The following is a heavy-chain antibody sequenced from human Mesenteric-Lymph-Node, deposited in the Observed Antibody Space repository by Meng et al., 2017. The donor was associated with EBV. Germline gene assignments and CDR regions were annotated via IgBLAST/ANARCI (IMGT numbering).Heavy chain of an antibody. V-gene: IGHV3-15*01. J-gene: IGHJ4*02. CDR1: GFTLSREAW. Sequence: EVQLLGSGGGLAKPGGSLRFSCAASGFTLSREAWMNWVRQAPGMGLEWVGRIKITTDGATTDYAEPVKGRFTISRDDSENTLYLQMDSLETEDTAVYYCTATNFDYWGQGTLAPSPQ. CDR2: IKITTDGATT. CDR3: TATNFDY.